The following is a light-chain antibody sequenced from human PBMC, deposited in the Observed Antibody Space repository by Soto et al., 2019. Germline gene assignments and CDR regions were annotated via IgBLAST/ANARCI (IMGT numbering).Light chain of an antibody. J-gene: IGKJ5*01. CDR2: DAS. Sequence: EIVLTQSPATLSLSPGERATLSCRASQSVSNYLAWYQQKPGQAPRLLIYDASNRATGIPARFSGSGSGTDFTLTISSLEPEFFAVYLCQQNTRRPHIDFGLGPRLQI. CDR3: QQNTRRPHID. CDR1: QSVSNY. V-gene: IGKV3-11*01.